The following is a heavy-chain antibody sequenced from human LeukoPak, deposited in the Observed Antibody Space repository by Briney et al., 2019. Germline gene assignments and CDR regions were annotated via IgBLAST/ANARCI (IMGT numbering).Heavy chain of an antibody. Sequence: SETLSLTCTVSGGFIRTNYWSWIRQAPGKGLEWIGYAHSRGHTRSNPSLESRVTISVDMSNNHLSLRLTSVTAADTAVYYCARDSYDYDSHFEDVFDSWGQGAMVTVSS. CDR2: AHSRGHT. J-gene: IGHJ3*01. D-gene: IGHD5-18*01. V-gene: IGHV4-59*01. CDR3: ARDSYDYDSHFEDVFDS. CDR1: GGFIRTNY.